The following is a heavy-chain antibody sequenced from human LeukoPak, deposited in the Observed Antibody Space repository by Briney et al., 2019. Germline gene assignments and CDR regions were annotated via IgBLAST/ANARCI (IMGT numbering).Heavy chain of an antibody. CDR3: ARDLGTTVTTYLDY. D-gene: IGHD4-17*01. CDR2: ISGSGGVT. V-gene: IGHV3-23*01. J-gene: IGHJ4*02. CDR1: GFTFSSYG. Sequence: GGSLRLSCAASGFTFSSYGMSWVRQAPGKGLEWVSAISGSGGVTYYADSVKGRFTISRDNSKNTLYLQMNSLRAEDTAVYYCARDLGTTVTTYLDYWGQGTLVTVSS.